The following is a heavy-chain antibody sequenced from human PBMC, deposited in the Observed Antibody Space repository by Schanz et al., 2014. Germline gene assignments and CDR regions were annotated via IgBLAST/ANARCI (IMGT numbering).Heavy chain of an antibody. D-gene: IGHD5-12*01. V-gene: IGHV1-2*02. CDR1: GYTFTGYY. CDR2: INPNSGGT. J-gene: IGHJ5*02. Sequence: QVQLVQSGAEVKKPGASVKVSCKASGYTFTGYYMHWVRQAPGQGLEWMGWINPNSGGTNYAQKFQGRVIMTRDTSIPTAYMDLSGLTSDDTAVYYCAREKGHGYSGLSWGQGTLLAVSS. CDR3: AREKGHGYSGLS.